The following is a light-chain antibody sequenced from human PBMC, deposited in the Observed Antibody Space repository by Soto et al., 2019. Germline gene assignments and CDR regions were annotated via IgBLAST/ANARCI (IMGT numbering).Light chain of an antibody. V-gene: IGKV3-20*01. CDR3: QQYGSSPWT. CDR2: GVS. Sequence: EIVLTQSPGTLSLSPGERATLSCRASQTVSSSYLAWYQQKPGQAPRLLIYGVSSRATDIPDRFSGSGSGTDFTLTISRLEPEDFAVYYCQQYGSSPWTFGQGTKVDI. J-gene: IGKJ1*01. CDR1: QTVSSSY.